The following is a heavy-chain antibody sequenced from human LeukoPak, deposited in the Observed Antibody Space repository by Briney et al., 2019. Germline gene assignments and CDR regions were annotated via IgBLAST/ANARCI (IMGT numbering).Heavy chain of an antibody. D-gene: IGHD3-10*01. J-gene: IGHJ4*02. CDR3: ARDRKSGESSEIDF. V-gene: IGHV3-74*01. Sequence: GGSLRLSCAASGFTFSNYWVHWVRQAPGKGLAWVSRINRDGSTTNYADSVKGRFTVSRDNAKNTLNLQMNSLRAEDTAVYYCARDRKSGESSEIDFWGQGTLVTVSS. CDR1: GFTFSNYW. CDR2: INRDGSTT.